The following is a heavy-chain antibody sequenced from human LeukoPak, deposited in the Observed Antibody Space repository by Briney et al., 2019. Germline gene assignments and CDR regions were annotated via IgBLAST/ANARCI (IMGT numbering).Heavy chain of an antibody. D-gene: IGHD6-13*01. J-gene: IGHJ6*02. CDR1: GFTFSSYA. Sequence: QPGGSLRLSCAASGFTFSSYAMHWVRQAPGKGLEWVAVIWNDGSNKYYADSVKGRFTISRDNSKNTLYLQMNSLRTEDTAVYFCATEVKAAAGIDTGSYYYNGMDVWGQGTTVTVSS. CDR2: IWNDGSNK. V-gene: IGHV3-33*08. CDR3: ATEVKAAAGIDTGSYYYNGMDV.